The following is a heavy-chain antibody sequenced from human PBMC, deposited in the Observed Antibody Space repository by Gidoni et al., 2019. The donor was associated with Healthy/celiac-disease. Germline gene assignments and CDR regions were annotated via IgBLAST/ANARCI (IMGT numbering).Heavy chain of an antibody. CDR3: ARDADSEVTTFDY. J-gene: IGHJ4*02. CDR2: ISSSSSYI. CDR1: GFTSSSYS. Sequence: EVQLVESGGGLVKPGGSLRLSCAASGFTSSSYSMNWVRQAPGKGLEWVSSISSSSSYIYYADSVKGRFTISRDNAKNSLYLQMNSLRAEDTAVYYCARDADSEVTTFDYWGQGTLVTVSS. D-gene: IGHD4-17*01. V-gene: IGHV3-21*01.